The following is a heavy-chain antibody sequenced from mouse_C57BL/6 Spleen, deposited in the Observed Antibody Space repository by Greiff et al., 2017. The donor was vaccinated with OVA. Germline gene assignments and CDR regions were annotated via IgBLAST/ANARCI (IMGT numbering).Heavy chain of an antibody. CDR1: GYTFTSYW. Sequence: VQLQQPGAELVMPGASVKLSCKASGYTFTSYWMHWVKQRPGQGLEWIGEIDPSDSYTNYNQKFKGKSTLTVDKSSSTAYMQLSSLTSEDSAVYYCARSDYGSQFAYWGQGTLVTVSA. D-gene: IGHD2-1*01. CDR2: IDPSDSYT. J-gene: IGHJ3*01. CDR3: ARSDYGSQFAY. V-gene: IGHV1-69*01.